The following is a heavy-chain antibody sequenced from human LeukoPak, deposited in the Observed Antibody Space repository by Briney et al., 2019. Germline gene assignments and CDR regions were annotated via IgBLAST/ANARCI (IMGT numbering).Heavy chain of an antibody. J-gene: IGHJ6*02. D-gene: IGHD3-3*01. CDR2: ISGSGGST. CDR3: ARDTFYDFWSGYPHGMDV. Sequence: PGGSLRLSCAASGFTFSSYAMSWVRQAPGKGLEWVSGISGSGGSTYYTESVKGRFTISRDNSKNTLYLQMNSLRAEDTAVYYCARDTFYDFWSGYPHGMDVWGQGTTVTVSS. V-gene: IGHV3-23*01. CDR1: GFTFSSYA.